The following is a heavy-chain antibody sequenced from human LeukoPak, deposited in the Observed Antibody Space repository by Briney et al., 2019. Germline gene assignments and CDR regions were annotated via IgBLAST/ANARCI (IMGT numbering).Heavy chain of an antibody. V-gene: IGHV1-2*02. CDR1: GYTFTGYY. Sequence: GASVKVSCKASGYTFTGYYMHWVRQAPGQGLEWMGWINPNSGGTNYAQKFQGRVTTTRDTSISTAYMELSRLRSDDTAVYYCARDLSGVYYDSSGYYGYWGQGTLVTVSP. J-gene: IGHJ4*02. CDR3: ARDLSGVYYDSSGYYGY. D-gene: IGHD3-22*01. CDR2: INPNSGGT.